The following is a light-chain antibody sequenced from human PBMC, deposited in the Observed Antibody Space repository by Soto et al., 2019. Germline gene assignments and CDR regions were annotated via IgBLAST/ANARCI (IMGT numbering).Light chain of an antibody. J-gene: IGKJ1*01. CDR2: AAS. CDR3: QQSYSTPWT. V-gene: IGKV1-39*01. Sequence: DIQMTQSPSSLSASVGDRVTITCRASQSISSYLNWYQQKPGKAPKLLIYAASSLQSGVPSRFSRSGSGTDFTLTISSLQPEEFATHYCQQSYSTPWTFGQGTKVEIK. CDR1: QSISSY.